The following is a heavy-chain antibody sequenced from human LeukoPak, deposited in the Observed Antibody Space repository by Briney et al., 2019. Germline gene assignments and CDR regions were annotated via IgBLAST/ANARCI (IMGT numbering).Heavy chain of an antibody. CDR1: GGSFSGYY. CDR2: INHSGST. D-gene: IGHD3-22*01. CDR3: AKELFESYYYDSSGYLDY. Sequence: KPSETLSLTCAVYGGSFSGYYWSWIRQPPGKGLEWIGEINHSGSTNYNPSLKSRVTISVDTSKNQFSLKLSSVTAADTAVYYCAKELFESYYYDSSGYLDYWGQGTLVTVSS. J-gene: IGHJ4*02. V-gene: IGHV4-34*01.